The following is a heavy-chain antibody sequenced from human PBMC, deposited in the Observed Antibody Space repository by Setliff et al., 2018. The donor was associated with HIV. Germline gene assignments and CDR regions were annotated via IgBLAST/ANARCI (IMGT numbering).Heavy chain of an antibody. CDR3: ARHGGREQQLALDY. J-gene: IGHJ4*02. V-gene: IGHV4-39*01. CDR1: AGSIRSSTYY. D-gene: IGHD6-13*01. CDR2: IYYSGST. Sequence: PSETLSLTCTVSAGSIRSSTYYWAWIRQPPGKGLEWIGTIYYSGSTYYNPSLKSRVTISVDRSKNQFSLKLNSVTAADTAVYYCARHGGREQQLALDYWGQGTLVTVSS.